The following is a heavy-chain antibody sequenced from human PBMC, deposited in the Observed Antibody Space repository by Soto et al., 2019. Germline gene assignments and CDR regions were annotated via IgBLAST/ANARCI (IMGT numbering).Heavy chain of an antibody. J-gene: IGHJ4*02. CDR2: INAGNGNT. CDR3: ARAPSWYNFDY. Sequence: GASVKVSCKASGYTFTSYAMHWVRQAPGQRLEWMGWINAGNGNTIYSQKFQGRVTITRDTSASTAYMELSSLRSEDTAVYYCARAPSWYNFDYWGQGNLVTFSS. V-gene: IGHV1-3*01. CDR1: GYTFTSYA. D-gene: IGHD6-13*01.